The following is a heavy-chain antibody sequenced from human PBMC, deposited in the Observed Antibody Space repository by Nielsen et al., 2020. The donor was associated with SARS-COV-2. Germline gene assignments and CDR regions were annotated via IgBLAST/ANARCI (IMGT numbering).Heavy chain of an antibody. V-gene: IGHV4-34*01. CDR3: ARGRVRGYCSGGSCSLVDWYFDL. CDR2: INHSGST. CDR1: GGSFSGYY. J-gene: IGHJ2*01. Sequence: SETLSLTCAVYGGSFSGYYWSWIRQPPGKGLEWIGEINHSGSTNYNPSLKSRVTISVDTSKNQFSLKLSSVTAADTAVHYCARGRVRGYCSGGSCSLVDWYFDLWGRGTLVTVSS. D-gene: IGHD2-15*01.